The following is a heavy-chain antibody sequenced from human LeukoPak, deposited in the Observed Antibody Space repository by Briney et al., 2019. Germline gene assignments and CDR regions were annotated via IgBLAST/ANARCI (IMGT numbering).Heavy chain of an antibody. Sequence: SETLSLTCTVSGGSISSYYWSWIRQPPGKGLEWIGYIYYSGSTNYNPSLKSRVTISVDTSKNQVSLKLNSVTAADTAVYYCARTPGSFDVWGQGTMVTVSS. CDR2: IYYSGST. CDR1: GGSISSYY. J-gene: IGHJ3*01. CDR3: ARTPGSFDV. V-gene: IGHV4-59*01. D-gene: IGHD6-25*01.